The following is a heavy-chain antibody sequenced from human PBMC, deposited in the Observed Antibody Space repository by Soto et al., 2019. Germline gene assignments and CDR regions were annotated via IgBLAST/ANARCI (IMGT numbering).Heavy chain of an antibody. CDR3: KRGPRNISNGTGAY. Sequence: PGGSXRLSCSSSGFIFSMYWMHWVRQSPGKGLVWISRIYNDGTYSDYADSVRGRFTISRDNVNDTLYLQMNNLRAEDSGLYYCKRGPRNISNGTGAYWGQGTQVTVSS. V-gene: IGHV3-74*01. CDR1: GFIFSMYW. J-gene: IGHJ4*02. D-gene: IGHD3-10*01. CDR2: IYNDGTYS.